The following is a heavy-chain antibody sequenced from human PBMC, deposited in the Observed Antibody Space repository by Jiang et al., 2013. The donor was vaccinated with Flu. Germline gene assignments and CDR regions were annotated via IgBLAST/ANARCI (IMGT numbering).Heavy chain of an antibody. CDR1: GGSFSYYF. J-gene: IGHJ4*02. V-gene: IGHV4-34*01. CDR3: ALRNHPGYYDSSAYPKGFHY. CDR2: INHSGGT. D-gene: IGHD3-22*01. Sequence: TLTCNVYGGSFSYYFGNWIRQPPGKGLEWIAEINHSGGTKYSPSLKSRITISVDTSKNQFSLKLSSVTAADTAVYYCALRNHPGYYDSSAYPKGFHYWGQGTLVTVSS.